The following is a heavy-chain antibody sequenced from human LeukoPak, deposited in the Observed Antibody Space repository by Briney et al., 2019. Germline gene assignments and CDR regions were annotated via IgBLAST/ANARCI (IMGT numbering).Heavy chain of an antibody. CDR3: ARDAHEGGNSYNYGLDV. CDR1: GGTFSSYS. V-gene: IGHV1-69*10. CDR2: IIPIIDIA. D-gene: IGHD3-16*01. J-gene: IGHJ6*02. Sequence: SVTVSCTASGGTFSSYSVSWVRQAPGQGLEWMGRIIPIIDIANYAQKFQGRVSITADKSATNVFMELSSLRPEDTAMYYCARDAHEGGNSYNYGLDVWGQGTAVTVSS.